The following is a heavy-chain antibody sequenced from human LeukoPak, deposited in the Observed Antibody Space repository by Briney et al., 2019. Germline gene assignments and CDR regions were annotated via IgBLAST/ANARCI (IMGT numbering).Heavy chain of an antibody. D-gene: IGHD1-26*01. J-gene: IGHJ6*03. CDR3: ARSGSYFGYYYYMDV. V-gene: IGHV3-7*01. Sequence: GGSLRLSCAASGFTFSSYWMSWVRQAPGKGLEWVANIKQDGSEKYYVDSVKGRFTISRDNAKNSLYLQMSSLRAEDTAVYYCARSGSYFGYYYYMDVWGKGTTVTVSS. CDR2: IKQDGSEK. CDR1: GFTFSSYW.